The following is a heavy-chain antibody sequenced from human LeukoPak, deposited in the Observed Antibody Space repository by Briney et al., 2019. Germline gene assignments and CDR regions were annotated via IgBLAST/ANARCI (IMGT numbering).Heavy chain of an antibody. J-gene: IGHJ3*02. D-gene: IGHD6-6*01. CDR3: ARGGQLVDSFHAFDI. V-gene: IGHV4-34*01. Sequence: PSETLSLTCAVYGGSFSGYYWSWIRQPPGKGLEWIGEINHSGSTNYNPSLKSRVTISVDTSKNQFSLKLSSVIAADTAVYYCARGGQLVDSFHAFDIWGQGTMVTVSS. CDR1: GGSFSGYY. CDR2: INHSGST.